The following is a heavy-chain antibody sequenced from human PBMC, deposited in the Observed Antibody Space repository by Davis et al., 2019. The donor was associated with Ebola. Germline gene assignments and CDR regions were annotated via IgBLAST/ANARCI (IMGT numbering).Heavy chain of an antibody. CDR2: INHSGST. D-gene: IGHD4-17*01. V-gene: IGHV4-34*01. Sequence: PSETLSLTCAVYGGSFSGYYWSWIRQPPGKGLEWIGEINHSGSTNYNPSLKSRVTISVDTSKNQFSLKLSSVTAADTAVYYCATTTVTANPYYYYYGMDVWGQGTTVTVSS. J-gene: IGHJ6*02. CDR3: ATTTVTANPYYYYYGMDV. CDR1: GGSFSGYY.